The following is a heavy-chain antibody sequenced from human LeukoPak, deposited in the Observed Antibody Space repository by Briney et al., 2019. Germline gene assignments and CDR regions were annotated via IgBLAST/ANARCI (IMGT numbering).Heavy chain of an antibody. J-gene: IGHJ4*02. D-gene: IGHD3-9*01. CDR1: GFTFSSYS. CDR3: ARQSAHYDILTGSTPLDY. CDR2: ISSSSSTI. Sequence: PGGSLRLSCAASGFTFSSYSMNWVRQAPGKGLEWVSYISSSSSTIYYADSVKGRFTISRDNAKNSLYLQMNSLRAEDTAVYYCARQSAHYDILTGSTPLDYWGQGTLITVSS. V-gene: IGHV3-48*04.